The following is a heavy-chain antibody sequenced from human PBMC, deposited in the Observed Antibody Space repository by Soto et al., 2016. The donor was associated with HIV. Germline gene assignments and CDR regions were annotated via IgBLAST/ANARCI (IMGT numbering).Heavy chain of an antibody. CDR1: GFTFSTYW. V-gene: IGHV3-74*01. Sequence: EVQLVESGGGLVQPGGSLRLSCAASGFTFSTYWMHWVRQVPGKGPVWVARINGDGSSINYVDSVKGRFTISRDNAKNTLYLQMNSLKVEDAAVYYCARDYKQFYYDSSGFFDYWGQGTLVTVSS. CDR2: INGDGSSI. J-gene: IGHJ4*02. D-gene: IGHD3-22*01. CDR3: ARDYKQFYYDSSGFFDY.